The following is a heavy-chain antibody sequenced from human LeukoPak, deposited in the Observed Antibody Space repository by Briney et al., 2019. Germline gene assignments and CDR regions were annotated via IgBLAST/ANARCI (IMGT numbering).Heavy chain of an antibody. Sequence: SETLSLTCTVSGGSTSNYFWSWIRQPPGRGLEWIGYISYSGRTNYNPSLKSRVAISVDTSRNQFSLRLTSVTAADMAVYYCARDRTVRGDGTYYYYGMDVWGQGTTVTVSS. CDR3: ARDRTVRGDGTYYYYGMDV. J-gene: IGHJ6*02. CDR1: GGSTSNYF. V-gene: IGHV4-59*01. D-gene: IGHD1-26*01. CDR2: ISYSGRT.